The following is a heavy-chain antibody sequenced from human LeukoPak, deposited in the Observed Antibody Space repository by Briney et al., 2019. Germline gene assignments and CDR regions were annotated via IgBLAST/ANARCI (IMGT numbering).Heavy chain of an antibody. CDR3: ASEYKYDSSGANAFDI. CDR1: GYTFTGHC. CDR2: IHPNTGGT. D-gene: IGHD3-22*01. J-gene: IGHJ3*02. Sequence: GASVKVSCKASGYTFTGHCIHWVRQAPGQGLEWMGWIHPNTGGTKYAQKFQGRVTMTRDTSSSTAYMELSSLRSADTAVYYCASEYKYDSSGANAFDIWGQGTMVTVSS. V-gene: IGHV1-2*02.